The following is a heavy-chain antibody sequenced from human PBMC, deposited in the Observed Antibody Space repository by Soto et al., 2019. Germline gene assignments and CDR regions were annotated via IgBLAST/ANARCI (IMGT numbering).Heavy chain of an antibody. J-gene: IGHJ6*02. D-gene: IGHD2-21*01. CDR1: GDSISNYY. V-gene: IGHV4-59*08. Sequence: WETLSLTCRVSGDSISNYYWNWIRQPPGKGLEWIGYFSYTGTTNYNPSLKSRVTISADTSKNQFFLKLTSVTAADTAVYYCGRHLFSDVWGQGTTVT. CDR2: FSYTGTT. CDR3: GRHLFSDV.